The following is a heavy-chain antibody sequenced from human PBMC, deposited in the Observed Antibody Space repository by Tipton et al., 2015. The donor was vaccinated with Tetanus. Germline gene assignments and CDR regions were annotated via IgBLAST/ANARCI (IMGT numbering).Heavy chain of an antibody. D-gene: IGHD2-21*01. CDR3: AGGIVVVSASEAFDM. CDR1: GYTFSTYG. Sequence: SLRLSCAASGYTFSTYGTNWARQAPGKGLEWVSYISSSGSFIKYADSVKGRFTISRDNAKNSLYLQMNSLRAEDTAVYYCAGGIVVVSASEAFDMWGQGTMVTVSS. V-gene: IGHV3-48*01. CDR2: ISSSGSFI. J-gene: IGHJ3*02.